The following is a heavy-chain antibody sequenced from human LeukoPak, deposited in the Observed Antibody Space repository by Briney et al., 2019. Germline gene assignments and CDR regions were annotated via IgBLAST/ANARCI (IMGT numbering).Heavy chain of an antibody. CDR1: GGSISSYY. CDR3: ARHVEEKGMDV. V-gene: IGHV4-59*08. J-gene: IGHJ6*02. CDR2: IYYSGNT. D-gene: IGHD5-24*01. Sequence: SETLFLTCTVSGGSISSYYWSWIRQPPGKGLEWIGYIYYSGNTNYNPSLKSRVTISVDTSKNQFSLKLSSVTAADTAVYYCARHVEEKGMDVWGQGTTVTVSS.